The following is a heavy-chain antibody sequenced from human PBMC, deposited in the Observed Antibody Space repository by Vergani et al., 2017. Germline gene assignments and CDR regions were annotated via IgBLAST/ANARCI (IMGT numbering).Heavy chain of an antibody. J-gene: IGHJ6*03. CDR1: GFSFSGYW. D-gene: IGHD6-6*01. Sequence: EVQLVESGGGLIHPGGSLRLSCEGSGFSFSGYWMHWVRQIPGKGLEWVSGISWSSDSIGYADSVKGRFSISRDNARNSLYLQMNSLKTEDTALYYCVKGAGSPNFYYYYMDVWGKGTAVTVSS. CDR3: VKGAGSPNFYYYYMDV. CDR2: ISWSSDSI. V-gene: IGHV3-9*01.